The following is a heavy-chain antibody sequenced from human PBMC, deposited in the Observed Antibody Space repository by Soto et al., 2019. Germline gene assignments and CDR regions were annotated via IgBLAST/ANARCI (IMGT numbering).Heavy chain of an antibody. V-gene: IGHV1-69*01. CDR1: GGTFSSYA. CDR2: IIPIFGTA. Sequence: QVQLVQSGAEVKKPGSSVKVSCKASGGTFSSYAISWVRQAPGQGLEWMGGIIPIFGTANYAQKFQGRVTITADESTSTADMELSSLRSEDTAGYYCARVGGTTVVTRGPFDYWGQGTLVTVSS. J-gene: IGHJ4*02. D-gene: IGHD4-17*01. CDR3: ARVGGTTVVTRGPFDY.